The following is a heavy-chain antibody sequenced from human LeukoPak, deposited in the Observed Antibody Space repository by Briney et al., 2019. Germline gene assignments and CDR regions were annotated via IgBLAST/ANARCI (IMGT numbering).Heavy chain of an antibody. CDR2: IDNSGNT. CDR3: ARGEVRGVIIRYYYMDV. CDR1: RGSISSYY. V-gene: IGHV4-59*01. Sequence: PSETLSLTCTVSRGSISSYYWSWIRQPPGKGLEWIGYIDNSGNTNSNPSLKSRVTMSVDTSKNQFSLKLSSVIAADTAVYYCARGEVRGVIIRYYYMDVWGKGTTVTVSS. J-gene: IGHJ6*03. D-gene: IGHD3-10*01.